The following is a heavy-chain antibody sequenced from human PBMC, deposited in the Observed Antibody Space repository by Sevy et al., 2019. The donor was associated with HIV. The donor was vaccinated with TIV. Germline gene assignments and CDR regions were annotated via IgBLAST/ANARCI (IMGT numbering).Heavy chain of an antibody. CDR1: GFTFSSYS. D-gene: IGHD2-2*01. CDR3: ARVDYCSSTSCYYYYYYGMDV. CDR2: ISSSSSTI. Sequence: GGCLRLSCAASGFTFSSYSMNWVRQAPGKGLEWVSYISSSSSTIYYADSVKGRFTISRDNAKNSLYLQMNSLRAEDTAVYYCARVDYCSSTSCYYYYYYGMDVWGQGTTVTVSS. V-gene: IGHV3-48*01. J-gene: IGHJ6*02.